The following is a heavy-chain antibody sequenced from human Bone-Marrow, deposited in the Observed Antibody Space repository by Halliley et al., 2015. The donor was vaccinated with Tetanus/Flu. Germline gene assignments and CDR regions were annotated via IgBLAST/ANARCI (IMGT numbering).Heavy chain of an antibody. CDR2: IKQDGSES. V-gene: IGHV3-7*03. CDR3: TGGYGWCDY. J-gene: IGHJ4*02. D-gene: IGHD6-19*01. Sequence: GREWVANIKQDGSESYYVDSGKGRLTISRDNAKNSLYLQMNSLRAEDTAVYYCTGGYGWCDYWGQGTLGSVSS.